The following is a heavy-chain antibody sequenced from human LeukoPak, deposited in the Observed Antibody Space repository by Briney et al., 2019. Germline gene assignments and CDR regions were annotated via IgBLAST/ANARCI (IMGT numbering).Heavy chain of an antibody. CDR1: GYTFTNYY. V-gene: IGHV1-46*01. CDR2: INPSSGIT. CDR3: ARHRYDFWSGYTNWFDP. D-gene: IGHD3-3*01. J-gene: IGHJ5*02. Sequence: ASVKVSCKASGYTFTNYYMHWVRQAPGQGLEWMGTINPSSGITNFAQKFQGRVSMTRDTSTSTIYMELSSLRSEDTAVYYCARHRYDFWSGYTNWFDPWGQGTLVTVSS.